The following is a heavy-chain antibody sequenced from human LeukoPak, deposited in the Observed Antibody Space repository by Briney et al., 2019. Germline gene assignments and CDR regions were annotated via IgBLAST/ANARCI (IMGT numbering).Heavy chain of an antibody. J-gene: IGHJ4*02. CDR3: AKADYGDYLFDY. D-gene: IGHD4-17*01. CDR1: GFTFSSYA. Sequence: PGGSLRLSCAASGFTFSSYAMSWVRQAPGKGLEWVSANSGSGGSTYYADSVKGRFTISRDNSKNTLCLQMSSLRAEDTAVYYCAKADYGDYLFDYWGQGTLVTVSS. CDR2: NSGSGGST. V-gene: IGHV3-23*01.